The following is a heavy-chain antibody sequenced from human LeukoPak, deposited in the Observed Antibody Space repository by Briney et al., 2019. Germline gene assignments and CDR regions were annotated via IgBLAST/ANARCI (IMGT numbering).Heavy chain of an antibody. CDR2: INHSGST. J-gene: IGHJ6*03. CDR3: ARGHIGFNYYGSGSYYRPYYMDV. V-gene: IGHV4-34*01. Sequence: SETLSLTCAVYGGSFSGYYWSWIRQPPGKGLEWIGEINHSGSTNYNPSLKSRVTISVDTSKNQFSLKLSSVTAADTAVYYCARGHIGFNYYGSGSYYRPYYMDVWGKGTTVTVSS. D-gene: IGHD3-10*01. CDR1: GGSFSGYY.